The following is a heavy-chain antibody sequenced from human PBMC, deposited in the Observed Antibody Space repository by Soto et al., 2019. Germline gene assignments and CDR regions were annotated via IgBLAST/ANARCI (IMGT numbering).Heavy chain of an antibody. CDR2: ISYDGSNK. CDR1: GFTFSSYA. D-gene: IGHD6-25*01. CDR3: ARGGDGYKLFDY. J-gene: IGHJ4*02. Sequence: QVQLVESGGGVVQPGRSLRLSCAASGFTFSSYAIHWVRQAPGKGLEWVAVISYDGSNKYYADSVKGRFTISRDNSKNTLYLQFNSLRVEDTAVYYCARGGDGYKLFDYWGQGNLVTVSS. V-gene: IGHV3-30-3*01.